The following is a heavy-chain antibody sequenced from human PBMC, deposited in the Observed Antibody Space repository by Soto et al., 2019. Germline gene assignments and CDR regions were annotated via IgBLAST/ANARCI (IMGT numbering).Heavy chain of an antibody. CDR3: ARLTYYDFWSGSHSWFAP. J-gene: IGHJ5*02. D-gene: IGHD3-3*01. CDR2: IYPGDSDT. V-gene: IGHV5-51*01. Sequence: GSLKISCKGPGYSFTSYWIGWVRQMPGKGLEWMGIIYPGDSDTRYSPSFQGQVTISADKSISTAYLQWSSLKASDTAMYYCARLTYYDFWSGSHSWFAPWGQGTLVTVSS. CDR1: GYSFTSYW.